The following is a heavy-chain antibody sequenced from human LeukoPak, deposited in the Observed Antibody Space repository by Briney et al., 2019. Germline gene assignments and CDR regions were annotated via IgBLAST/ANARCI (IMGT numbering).Heavy chain of an antibody. Sequence: VASVKASCKASGGTFSSYGISWVRQAPGQGLEWMGWISAYNGNTNYAQKLQGRVTMTTDTSTSTAYMELRSLRSDDTAVYYCAGHSSSWYRGDYWGQGTLVAVSS. V-gene: IGHV1-18*01. J-gene: IGHJ4*02. D-gene: IGHD6-13*01. CDR1: GGTFSSYG. CDR3: AGHSSSWYRGDY. CDR2: ISAYNGNT.